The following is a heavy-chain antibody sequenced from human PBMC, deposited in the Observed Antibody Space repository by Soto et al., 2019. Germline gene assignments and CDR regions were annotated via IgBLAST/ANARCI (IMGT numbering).Heavy chain of an antibody. CDR3: TRASGDFLIHYYYMDV. D-gene: IGHD3-22*01. V-gene: IGHV3-49*03. Sequence: GGSLRLSCTASGFTFGDYAMSWFRQAPGKGLEWVGFIRSKAYGGTTEYAASVKGRFTISRDDSKSIAYLQMNSLKTEDTAVYYCTRASGDFLIHYYYMDVWGKGTTVTVSS. J-gene: IGHJ6*03. CDR2: IRSKAYGGTT. CDR1: GFTFGDYA.